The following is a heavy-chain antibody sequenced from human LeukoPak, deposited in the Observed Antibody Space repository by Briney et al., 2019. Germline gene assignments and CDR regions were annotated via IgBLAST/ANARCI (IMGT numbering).Heavy chain of an antibody. CDR1: GFTFSSYA. CDR3: AKDGYISCGGDCYHDY. J-gene: IGHJ4*02. V-gene: IGHV3-23*01. CDR2: ISGSGGST. Sequence: GGSLRLSCAASGFTFSSYAMSWVRQAPGKGLEWVSAISGSGGSTYYADSVKGRFTISRDNSKNTLYLQMNSLRAEDTAVYYCAKDGYISCGGDCYHDYWGQGTLVTVSS. D-gene: IGHD2-21*02.